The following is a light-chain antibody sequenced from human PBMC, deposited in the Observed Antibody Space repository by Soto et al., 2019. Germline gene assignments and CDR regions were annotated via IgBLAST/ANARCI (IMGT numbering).Light chain of an antibody. J-gene: IGKJ1*01. Sequence: DIQMTQSPSTLSGSVGDRVTITCRASQTISSWLAWYQQKPGKAPRLLIYAASSLESGVPSRFSGSASGTDFTLTISSLQPEDFATYYCQQGYSTPLTFGQGTKVDIK. CDR2: AAS. CDR3: QQGYSTPLT. CDR1: QTISSW. V-gene: IGKV1-39*01.